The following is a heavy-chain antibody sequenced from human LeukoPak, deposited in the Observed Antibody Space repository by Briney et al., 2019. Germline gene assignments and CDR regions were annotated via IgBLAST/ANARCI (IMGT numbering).Heavy chain of an antibody. Sequence: GGSLRLSCAAPGFTFSSYAMSWVRQAPGKGLEWVSAISGSGGSTYYADSVKGRFTISRDNSKNTLYLQMNSLRAEDTAVYYCAKDPRFLEWLLPYFDYWGQGTLVTVSS. CDR2: ISGSGGST. J-gene: IGHJ4*02. CDR3: AKDPRFLEWLLPYFDY. D-gene: IGHD3-3*01. CDR1: GFTFSSYA. V-gene: IGHV3-23*01.